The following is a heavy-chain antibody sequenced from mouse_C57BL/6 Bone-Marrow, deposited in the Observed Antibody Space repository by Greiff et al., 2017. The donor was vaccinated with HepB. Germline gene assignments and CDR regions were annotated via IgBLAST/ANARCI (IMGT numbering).Heavy chain of an antibody. D-gene: IGHD1-1*01. V-gene: IGHV1-69*01. Sequence: QVQLQQPGAELVMPGASVKLSCKASGYTFTSYWMHWVKQRPGQGLEWIGEIDPFDSYTNYTQKFKGKSTLTVDKSSSTAYMQLSSLTSEDSAVYDCERGGGIVAALDYWGQGTTLTVSS. CDR3: ERGGGIVAALDY. J-gene: IGHJ2*01. CDR1: GYTFTSYW. CDR2: IDPFDSYT.